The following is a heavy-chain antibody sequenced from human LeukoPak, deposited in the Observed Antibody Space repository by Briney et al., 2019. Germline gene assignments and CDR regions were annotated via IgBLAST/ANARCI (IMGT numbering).Heavy chain of an antibody. J-gene: IGHJ4*02. CDR1: GFPFIEYS. V-gene: IGHV3-48*01. D-gene: IGHD1-1*01. Sequence: PGGSLRLSCTASGFPFIEYSMNWVRQVPGKGLEWISYIGIDSGNTKYADSVRGRFTISADKAKNSLYLQMNSLRVEDTAVYCCARDHNYAFDNWGQGTLVSVAS. CDR2: IGIDSGNT. CDR3: ARDHNYAFDN.